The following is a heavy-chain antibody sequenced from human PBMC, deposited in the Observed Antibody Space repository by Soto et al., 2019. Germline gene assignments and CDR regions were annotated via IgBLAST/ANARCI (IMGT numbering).Heavy chain of an antibody. V-gene: IGHV3-11*06. J-gene: IGHJ4*02. CDR1: GFTLRYYY. CDR2: ISGSSDDR. Sequence: PGGSLRLSCVASGFTLRYYYMTWIRQTPGKGLEWVAHISGSSDDRDYADSVRGRFTISRDNALNTFYLQMESVSVDDMGVYYCTKGGRTTSFYWEFWGPGTSLTVSS. D-gene: IGHD3-10*01. CDR3: TKGGRTTSFYWEF.